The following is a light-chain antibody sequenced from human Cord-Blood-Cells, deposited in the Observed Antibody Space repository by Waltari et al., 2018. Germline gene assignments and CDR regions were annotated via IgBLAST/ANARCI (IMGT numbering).Light chain of an antibody. CDR3: SSYTSSSSLV. CDR1: SSDVGGYNY. V-gene: IGLV2-14*01. J-gene: IGLJ3*02. Sequence: QSALTQPASVSGSPGQSITISCTGTSSDVGGYNYVSWYQQHPGKAPKLMIYAVSKRPSVFSNRFSGSKSGNTASLTISGLQAEDEANYYCSSYTSSSSLVFGGGTKLTVL. CDR2: AVS.